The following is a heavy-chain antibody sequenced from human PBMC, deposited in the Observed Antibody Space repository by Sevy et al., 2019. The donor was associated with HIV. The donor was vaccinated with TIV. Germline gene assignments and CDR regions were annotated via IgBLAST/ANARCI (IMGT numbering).Heavy chain of an antibody. CDR2: ISGSGGGS. CDR3: ACTTGEVTARSGGIYFDY. CDR1: GFTFSSYA. Sequence: GGSLRLSCPASGFTFSSYAMSWVRQAPGKGLEWVSAISGSGGGSYYADSVKGRCTISRDNANNTLYLQMNSLRAEDTAVSYCACTTGEVTARSGGIYFDYWGQGTLVTVSS. D-gene: IGHD6-6*01. J-gene: IGHJ4*02. V-gene: IGHV3-23*01.